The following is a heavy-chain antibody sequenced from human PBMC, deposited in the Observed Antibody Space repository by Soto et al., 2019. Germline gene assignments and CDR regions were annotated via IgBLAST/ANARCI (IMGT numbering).Heavy chain of an antibody. CDR3: TTAFEF. J-gene: IGHJ4*02. CDR2: IDRDGSGT. Sequence: EVQLAESGGGSVQPGGSLRLTCAASGFTFSNFGHFWMHWVRQVPGRGLVWVSRIDRDGSGTSDADSVKGRFTISRDNAKNMLYLKMNSLRAEDTAIYYCTTAFEFWGQGALVTVSS. V-gene: IGHV3-74*01. CDR1: GFTFSNFGHFW.